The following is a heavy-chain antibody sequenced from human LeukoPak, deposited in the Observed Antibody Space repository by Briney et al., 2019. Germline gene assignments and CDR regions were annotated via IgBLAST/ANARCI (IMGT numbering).Heavy chain of an antibody. J-gene: IGHJ4*02. CDR2: IWYDGSNK. CDR3: ATHYDILAGYSANDY. Sequence: GGSLRLSCAASGFTFSSYGMHWVRQAPGKGLEWVAVIWYDGSNKYYADSVKGRFTISRDNSKNTLYLQMNGLRAEDTAVYYCATHYDILAGYSANDYWGQGTLVTVSS. CDR1: GFTFSSYG. D-gene: IGHD3-9*01. V-gene: IGHV3-33*01.